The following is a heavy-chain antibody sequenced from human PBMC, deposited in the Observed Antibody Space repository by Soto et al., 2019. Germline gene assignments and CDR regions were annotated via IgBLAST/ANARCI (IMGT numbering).Heavy chain of an antibody. Sequence: SETLSLTCAVSGGSISSGYWWGWVRQPPGKDLEWIGYIYYGGSPNYNPSLKSRVTISVDTSKNQFSLKLSSVTAADTAVYYCARVWGGAFDFWGQGTMVTVSS. D-gene: IGHD3-10*01. J-gene: IGHJ3*01. CDR2: IYYGGSP. CDR1: GGSISSGYW. V-gene: IGHV4-4*02. CDR3: ARVWGGAFDF.